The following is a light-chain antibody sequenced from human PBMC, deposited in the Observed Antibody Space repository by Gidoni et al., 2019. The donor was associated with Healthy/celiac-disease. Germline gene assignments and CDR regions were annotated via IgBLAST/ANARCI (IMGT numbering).Light chain of an antibody. V-gene: IGLV2-14*01. CDR1: SSDVGGYNY. CDR3: RSYTSSSTWV. Sequence: QSALTQPASVSGSPGQSITISCTGTSSDVGGYNYVSWYQQHPGKAPKLMIYEVRNRPSGVSNRFSGSQSGNTASLTISGLQAEDEADYYCRSYTSSSTWVFGGGTKLTVL. CDR2: EVR. J-gene: IGLJ3*02.